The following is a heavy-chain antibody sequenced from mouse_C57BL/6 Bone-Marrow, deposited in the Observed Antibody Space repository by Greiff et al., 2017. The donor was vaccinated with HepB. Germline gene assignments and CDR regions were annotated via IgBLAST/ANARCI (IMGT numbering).Heavy chain of an antibody. D-gene: IGHD1-1*01. CDR2: IYPGSGST. J-gene: IGHJ2*01. CDR3: SSITTVVATDY. Sequence: QVQLQQPGAELVKPGASVKMSCKASGYTFTSYWITWVKQRPGQGLEWIGDIYPGSGSTNYNEKFKSKATLTVSTSSSTAYLQLSSLTSEDAAVYYCSSITTVVATDYWGQGTTLTVSS. V-gene: IGHV1-55*01. CDR1: GYTFTSYW.